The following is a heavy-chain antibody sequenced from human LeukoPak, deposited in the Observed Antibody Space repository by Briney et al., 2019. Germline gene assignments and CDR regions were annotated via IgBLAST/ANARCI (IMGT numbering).Heavy chain of an antibody. Sequence: GSLRLSCAASGFTFDDYGMSWVRQAPGKGLEWVSGINWNGGSTGYADSVKGRFTVSRDNAKNSLYLQMNSLRAEDTALYHCASLSYSSGWSGVWGQGTLVTVSS. J-gene: IGHJ4*02. D-gene: IGHD6-19*01. V-gene: IGHV3-20*01. CDR3: ASLSYSSGWSGV. CDR1: GFTFDDYG. CDR2: INWNGGST.